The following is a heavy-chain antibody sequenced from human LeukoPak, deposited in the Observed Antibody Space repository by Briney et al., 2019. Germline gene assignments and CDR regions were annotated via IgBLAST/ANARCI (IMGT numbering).Heavy chain of an antibody. V-gene: IGHV3-30*04. J-gene: IGHJ1*01. D-gene: IGHD2-21*02. CDR2: ISYDGSNK. CDR1: GFTFSSYA. CDR3: ARVFCGGDCYLNFEYFQH. Sequence: GGSLRPSCAASGFTFSSYAMHWVRQAPGKGLEWVAVISYDGSNKYYADSVKGRFTISRDNSKNTLYLQMNSLRAEDTAVYYCARVFCGGDCYLNFEYFQHWGQGTLVTVSS.